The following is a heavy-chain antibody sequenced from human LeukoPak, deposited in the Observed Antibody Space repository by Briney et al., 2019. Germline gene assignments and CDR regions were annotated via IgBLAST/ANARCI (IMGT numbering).Heavy chain of an antibody. J-gene: IGHJ4*02. CDR3: ARELDYGGNSYVDY. CDR2: IYSGGST. D-gene: IGHD4-23*01. CDR1: GFTVSSNY. V-gene: IGHV3-66*02. Sequence: GGSLRLSCAASGFTVSSNYMSWVRQAPGKGLEWVSVIYSGGSTYYADSVKGRFTISRDNSKNTLYLQMNSLRAEDTAVYYCARELDYGGNSYVDYWGQGTLVTVSS.